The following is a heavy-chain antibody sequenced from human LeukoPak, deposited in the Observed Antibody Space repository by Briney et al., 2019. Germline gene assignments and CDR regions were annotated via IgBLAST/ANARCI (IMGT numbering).Heavy chain of an antibody. CDR2: INHSGST. CDR1: GGSFSGYY. Sequence: SETLSLTCAVYGGSFSGYYWSWIRQPPGKGLEWIGEINHSGSTNYNPSLKSRVTISVDTSKNQFSLKLSSVTAADTAVYYCVRERYYDILTGLDYWGQGTLVTVSS. D-gene: IGHD3-9*01. J-gene: IGHJ4*02. V-gene: IGHV4-34*01. CDR3: VRERYYDILTGLDY.